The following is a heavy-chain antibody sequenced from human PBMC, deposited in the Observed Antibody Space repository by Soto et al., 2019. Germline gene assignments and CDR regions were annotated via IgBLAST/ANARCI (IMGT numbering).Heavy chain of an antibody. CDR1: GLIVSSNY. J-gene: IGHJ6*02. CDR3: AKWGQGFIAMAPYSYGTDV. D-gene: IGHD3-10*01. CDR2: IYSGGST. V-gene: IGHV3-66*01. Sequence: GGSLRLSCAASGLIVSSNYMSWVRQAPGKELEWVSVIYSGGSTFYADSVKGRFIISRDDSKNTLYLQMNSLRAEDTAVYYCAKWGQGFIAMAPYSYGTDVWGQGTTVTVSS.